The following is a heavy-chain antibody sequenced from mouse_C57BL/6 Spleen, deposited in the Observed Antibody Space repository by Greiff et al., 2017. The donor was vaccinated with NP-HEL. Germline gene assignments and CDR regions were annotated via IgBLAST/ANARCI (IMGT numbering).Heavy chain of an antibody. CDR1: GYPFTGSW. CDR3: ARSGGITTVVPSYAMDY. V-gene: IGHV1-72*01. Sequence: QVQLQQPGAGLVKPGASVRLSCKASGYPFTGSWMHWVRQRPGRGLGWIGRIEPKSGGTKDNEKFKSKATLTVDKPSSTAYMQLSSLTSEDSAVYYCARSGGITTVVPSYAMDYWGQGTSVTVSS. CDR2: IEPKSGGT. D-gene: IGHD1-1*01. J-gene: IGHJ4*01.